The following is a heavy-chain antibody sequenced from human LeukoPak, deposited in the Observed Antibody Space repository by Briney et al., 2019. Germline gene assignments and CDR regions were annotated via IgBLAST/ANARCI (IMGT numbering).Heavy chain of an antibody. V-gene: IGHV4-34*01. CDR2: INHSGST. J-gene: IGHJ4*02. D-gene: IGHD1-1*01. Sequence: KPSETLSLTCAVYGGSFSGYYWSWIRQPPGKGLEWIGEINHSGSTNYNPSLKSRVTISVDTSKNQFSLKLSSVTAADTAVYYCARGRTTSLSYSDYWGQGTLVTVSS. CDR1: GGSFSGYY. CDR3: ARGRTTSLSYSDY.